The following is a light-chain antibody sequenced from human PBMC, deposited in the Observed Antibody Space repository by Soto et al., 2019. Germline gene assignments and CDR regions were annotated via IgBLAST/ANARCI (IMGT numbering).Light chain of an antibody. CDR3: SSYTSSSTRV. V-gene: IGLV2-14*01. J-gene: IGLJ3*02. CDR1: SSDVGGYNY. Sequence: QSVLTQPASVSGSPGQSSTISCTGTSSDVGGYNYVSWYQQHPGKAPKLMIYEVSNRPSGVSNRFSGSKSGNTASLTISGLQAEDEADYYCSSYTSSSTRVFGGGTEVTVL. CDR2: EVS.